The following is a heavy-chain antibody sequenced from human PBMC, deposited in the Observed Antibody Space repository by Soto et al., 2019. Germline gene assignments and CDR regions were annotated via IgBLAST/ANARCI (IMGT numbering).Heavy chain of an antibody. J-gene: IGHJ4*02. Sequence: ASVKVSCKASGYTFTGYYMHWVRQAPGQGLEWMGWINPNSGGTNYAQKFQGWVTMTRDTSISTAYMELSRLRSDDTAVYYCARDSSSSWYPLDYWGQRTLVTVSS. CDR3: ARDSSSSWYPLDY. D-gene: IGHD6-13*01. CDR2: INPNSGGT. V-gene: IGHV1-2*04. CDR1: GYTFTGYY.